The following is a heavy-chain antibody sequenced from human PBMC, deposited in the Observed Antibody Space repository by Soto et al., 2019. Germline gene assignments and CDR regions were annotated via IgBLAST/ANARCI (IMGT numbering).Heavy chain of an antibody. CDR3: ARVPPTYYDFWSGYPSPGRYYYYGMDV. D-gene: IGHD3-3*01. Sequence: GLEWVGRTRNKANSYTTEYAASVKGRFTISRDDSKNSLYLQMNSLKTEDTAVYYCARVPPTYYDFWSGYPSPGRYYYYGMDVWGQGTTVTVSS. CDR2: TRNKANSYTT. V-gene: IGHV3-72*01. J-gene: IGHJ6*02.